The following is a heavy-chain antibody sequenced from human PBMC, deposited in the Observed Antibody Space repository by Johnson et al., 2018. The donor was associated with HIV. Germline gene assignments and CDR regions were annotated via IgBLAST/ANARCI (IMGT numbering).Heavy chain of an antibody. CDR1: GFTFSRYG. D-gene: IGHD6-19*01. J-gene: IGHJ3*02. V-gene: IGHV3-30*02. Sequence: QVQLVESGGGVVQPGRSLRLSCAASGFTFSRYGMHWVRQAPGKGLEWVAFIRYDGSNKYYADSVKGRFTISRDNSKNTLYLQMNSLRAEDTAVYYCAKIIGYSSGLEIWGQGTMVTVSS. CDR3: AKIIGYSSGLEI. CDR2: IRYDGSNK.